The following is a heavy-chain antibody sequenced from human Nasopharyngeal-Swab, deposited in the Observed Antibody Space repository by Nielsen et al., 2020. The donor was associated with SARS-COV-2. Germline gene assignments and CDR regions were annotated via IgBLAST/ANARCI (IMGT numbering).Heavy chain of an antibody. CDR1: GYTFTNYA. CDR3: AKDKAWVFVGPNTEMILFH. Sequence: ASVKVSCKASGYTFTNYAITWVRQVPGQGLEWVGWISGDNGNTNYAQKVRGRATMTTDTSTSTAYLELRSLRSDDTAIYYCAKDKAWVFVGPNTEMILFHWGQGTLVTVSS. CDR2: ISGDNGNT. D-gene: IGHD5-24*01. V-gene: IGHV1-18*01. J-gene: IGHJ4*02.